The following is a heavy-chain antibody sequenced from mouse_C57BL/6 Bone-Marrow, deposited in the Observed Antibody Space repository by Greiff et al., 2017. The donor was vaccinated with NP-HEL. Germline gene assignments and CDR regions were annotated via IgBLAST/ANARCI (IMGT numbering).Heavy chain of an antibody. J-gene: IGHJ3*01. CDR3: ARTGTWFAY. Sequence: EVQLVESGGGLVKPGGSLKLSCAASGFTFSSYTMSWVRQTPVKRLEWVATISGGGGNTYYPDSVKGRFTISRDNAKNTLYLQMSSLRSEDTALYYCARTGTWFAYWGQGTLVTVSA. CDR1: GFTFSSYT. CDR2: ISGGGGNT. V-gene: IGHV5-9*01. D-gene: IGHD4-1*01.